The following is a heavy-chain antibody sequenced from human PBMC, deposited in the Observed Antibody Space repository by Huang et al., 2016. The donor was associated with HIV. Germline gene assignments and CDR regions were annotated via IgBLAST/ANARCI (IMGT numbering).Heavy chain of an antibody. CDR3: ASASIAARRWFDP. J-gene: IGHJ5*02. CDR1: GGSMSSYY. V-gene: IGHV4-59*01. Sequence: QVQLQESGPGLVKPSETLSLTCTVSGGSMSSYYWSWIRQPPGEGLEGIGYIYYSGSNNYDRSLQSRVTISVDTSKSQFSLRLSSVTAADTAVYYCASASIAARRWFDPWGQGSLVTVSS. D-gene: IGHD6-6*01. CDR2: IYYSGSN.